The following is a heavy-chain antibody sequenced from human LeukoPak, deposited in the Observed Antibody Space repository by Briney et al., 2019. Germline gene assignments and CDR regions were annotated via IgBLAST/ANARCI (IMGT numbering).Heavy chain of an antibody. CDR1: GFTFSSYA. D-gene: IGHD2-2*02. V-gene: IGHV3-30-3*01. CDR2: ISYDGSIK. J-gene: IGHJ4*02. Sequence: GRPLRLSCAASGFTFSSYAMRWVRQAPGKGLEWVAVISYDGSIKYYADSVKGRFTISRDNSKNTLYLQMNSLRAEDTAVYYCARAPIVVVPAAISPRGFDYWGQGTLVTVSS. CDR3: ARAPIVVVPAAISPRGFDY.